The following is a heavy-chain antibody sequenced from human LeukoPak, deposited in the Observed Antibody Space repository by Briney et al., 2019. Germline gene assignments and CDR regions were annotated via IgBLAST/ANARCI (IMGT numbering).Heavy chain of an antibody. Sequence: GRSLRLSCAASGFTFDDYAMHWVRQAPGKGLEWVSVIIWNSGSIGYADSVKGRFPISRDNAKNSLYLQMNSLRAEDTALYYCAKDIGDGYANYGMDVWGQGTTVTVSS. CDR3: AKDIGDGYANYGMDV. CDR2: IIWNSGSI. J-gene: IGHJ6*02. V-gene: IGHV3-9*01. CDR1: GFTFDDYA. D-gene: IGHD5-24*01.